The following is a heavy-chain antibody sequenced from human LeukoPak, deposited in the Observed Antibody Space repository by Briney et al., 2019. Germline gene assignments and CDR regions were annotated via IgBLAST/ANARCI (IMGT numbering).Heavy chain of an antibody. CDR2: IRNSGGST. CDR1: GFTFSSCA. V-gene: IGHV3-23*01. J-gene: IGHJ6*02. D-gene: IGHD4-17*01. Sequence: PGGSLRLSCAASGFTFSSCAMSWVRQAPGEGLEWVSGIRNSGGSTYHADSVKGRFTISRDNSKNALYLQMNSLRAEDTAVYYCAKSRGQYGDYLFYYYGMDVWGQGTTVTVSS. CDR3: AKSRGQYGDYLFYYYGMDV.